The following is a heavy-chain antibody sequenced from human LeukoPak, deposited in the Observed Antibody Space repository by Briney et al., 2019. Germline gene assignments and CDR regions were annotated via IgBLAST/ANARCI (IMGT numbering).Heavy chain of an antibody. CDR1: GFTFNNYV. Sequence: GGSLRLSCAASGFTFNNYVMNWVRQAPGKGLEWVSAITDSSTSTYYADSVKGRFAISRHNSKNTLYLQMNSLRAEDTAVYYCAKGSSSSRPYYFDYWGQGTLVTVSS. V-gene: IGHV3-23*01. D-gene: IGHD6-13*01. CDR2: ITDSSTST. CDR3: AKGSSSSRPYYFDY. J-gene: IGHJ4*02.